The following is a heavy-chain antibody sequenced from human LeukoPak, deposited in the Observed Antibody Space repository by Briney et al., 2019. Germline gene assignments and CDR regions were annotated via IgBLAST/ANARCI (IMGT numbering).Heavy chain of an antibody. V-gene: IGHV4-59*01. Sequence: SETLSLTCTVSGGSISGYYWNWIRQPPGKGLEWIGYIYDSGSTNYSPPLKSRVTMSVDTSKNQFSLKVSSVTAADTAIYYCARARGYSYGPGTGYDYWGQGTLVTVSS. J-gene: IGHJ4*02. CDR1: GGSISGYY. D-gene: IGHD5-18*01. CDR3: ARARGYSYGPGTGYDY. CDR2: IYDSGST.